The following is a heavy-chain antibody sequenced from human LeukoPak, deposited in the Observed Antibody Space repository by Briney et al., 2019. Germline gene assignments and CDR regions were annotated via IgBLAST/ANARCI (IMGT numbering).Heavy chain of an antibody. V-gene: IGHV4-59*01. J-gene: IGHJ3*02. D-gene: IGHD3-3*01. Sequence: PSETLSLTCTVSGGSISSYYWSWIRQPPGKGLEWIGYIYYSGSTNYNPSLKSRVTISVDTSKNQFSLKLSSVTAADTAVYYCASRITIFGVVIPDAFDIWGQGTMVTVSS. CDR1: GGSISSYY. CDR2: IYYSGST. CDR3: ASRITIFGVVIPDAFDI.